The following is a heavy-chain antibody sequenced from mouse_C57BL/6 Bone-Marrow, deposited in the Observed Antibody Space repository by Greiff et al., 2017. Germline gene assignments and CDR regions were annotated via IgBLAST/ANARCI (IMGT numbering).Heavy chain of an antibody. Sequence: QVQLQQPGAELVMPGASVQLSCKASGYTFTSYWMHWVKQRPGQGLEWIGEIDPSDSYTNYNQKVKGKSTLTVAKYYSTAYNQLSSLTSEDSAVYYCARADYYGRWYVDVWGTGTTVTVAS. V-gene: IGHV1-69*01. CDR2: IDPSDSYT. CDR1: GYTFTSYW. D-gene: IGHD1-1*01. CDR3: ARADYYGRWYVDV. J-gene: IGHJ1*03.